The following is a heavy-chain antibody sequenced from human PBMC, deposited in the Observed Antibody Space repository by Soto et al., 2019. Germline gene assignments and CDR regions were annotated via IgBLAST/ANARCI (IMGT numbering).Heavy chain of an antibody. CDR2: IYYSGST. Sequence: SETLSLTCTVSGGSISSGGYYWSWIRQHPGKGLEWIGYIYYSGSTYYNPSLKSRVTISVDTSKNQFSLKLSSVTAADTAVYYCASTSYYYDSSGYYSALSPDWFDPWGQGTLVTVSS. CDR3: ASTSYYYDSSGYYSALSPDWFDP. CDR1: GGSISSGGYY. V-gene: IGHV4-31*03. D-gene: IGHD3-22*01. J-gene: IGHJ5*02.